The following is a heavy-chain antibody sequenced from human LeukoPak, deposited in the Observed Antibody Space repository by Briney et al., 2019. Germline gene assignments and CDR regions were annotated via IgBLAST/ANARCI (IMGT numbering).Heavy chain of an antibody. CDR3: VKDGGAGYYGSGSYYNYYYYYGMDV. CDR1: GFTFSSYA. V-gene: IGHV3-64D*06. CDR2: ISSNGGST. J-gene: IGHJ6*04. D-gene: IGHD3-10*01. Sequence: GGSLRLSCSAPGFTFSSYAMHWVRQAPGKGLEYVSAISSNGGSTYYADSVKGRFTISRDNSKNTLYLQMSSLRAEDTAVYYCVKDGGAGYYGSGSYYNYYYYYGMDVWGKGTTVTVSS.